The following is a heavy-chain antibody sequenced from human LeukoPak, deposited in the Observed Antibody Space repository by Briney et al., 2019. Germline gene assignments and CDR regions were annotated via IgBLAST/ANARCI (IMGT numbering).Heavy chain of an antibody. CDR2: IIPIFGTA. D-gene: IGHD3-10*01. V-gene: IGHV1-69*05. CDR1: GGTFSSYA. Sequence: SVKVSCKASGGTFSSYAISWVRQAPGQGLEWMGGIIPIFGTANYAQKFQRRVTITTDESTSTAYMELSSLRSEDTAVYYCARDVSRGYYGSAPFDPWGQGTLVTVSS. J-gene: IGHJ5*02. CDR3: ARDVSRGYYGSAPFDP.